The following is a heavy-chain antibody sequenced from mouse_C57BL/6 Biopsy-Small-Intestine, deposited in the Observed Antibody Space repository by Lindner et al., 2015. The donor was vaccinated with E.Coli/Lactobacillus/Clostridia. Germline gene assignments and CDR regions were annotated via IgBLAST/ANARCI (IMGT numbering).Heavy chain of an antibody. CDR2: INPKSGST. CDR3: ARVGEGSGAYFNNWFDH. CDR1: GYTFTDNY. J-gene: IGHJ3*01. Sequence: SVKVSCKASGYTFTDNYIHWVRQAPGRGFEWLGRINPKSGSTVYAQRFQGRVTLTRDTSISTAYMDLSSLAADDTAVYYCARVGEGSGAYFNNWFDHWGQGALVTVS. D-gene: IGHD1-1*01. V-gene: IGHV1-72*04.